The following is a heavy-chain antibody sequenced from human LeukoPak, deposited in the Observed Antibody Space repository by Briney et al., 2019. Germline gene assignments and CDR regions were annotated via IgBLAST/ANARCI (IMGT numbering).Heavy chain of an antibody. CDR1: GYTFTSYG. V-gene: IGHV1-18*01. CDR3: VTDLHGINWHVH. CDR2: ISAYNGNT. J-gene: IGHJ4*02. D-gene: IGHD1-20*01. Sequence: ASVKVSCKASGYTFTSYGISWVRQAPGQGLEWMGWISAYNGNTNYAQKLQGRVTMTTDTSTSTAYMELRSLRADDTSMYYCVTDLHGINWHVHWGQGTLVTVSS.